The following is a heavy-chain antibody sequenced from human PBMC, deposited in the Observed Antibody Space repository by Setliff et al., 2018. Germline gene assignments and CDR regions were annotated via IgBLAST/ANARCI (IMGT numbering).Heavy chain of an antibody. CDR2: IRNKDNSYTT. J-gene: IGHJ6*03. V-gene: IGHV3-72*01. CDR1: GFTFSAHY. CDR3: ARTDYYYYYIDV. Sequence: GGSLRLSCAASGFTFSAHYMDWLRQAPGKGLEWVGRIRNKDNSYTTEYADSVKGRFTISRDNAKNSLYLEMNSLRSEDTAVYYCARTDYYYYYIDVWGKGTTVTVSS.